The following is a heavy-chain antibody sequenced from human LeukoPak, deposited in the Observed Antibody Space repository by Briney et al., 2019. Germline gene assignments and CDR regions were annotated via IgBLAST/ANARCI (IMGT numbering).Heavy chain of an antibody. V-gene: IGHV3-33*01. CDR1: GFAFSTYG. CDR3: ARVLTSSWSKDY. J-gene: IGHJ4*02. Sequence: GRSLRLSCAASGFAFSTYGMHCVRQAPGKGLEWVAVIWYDGSNKYYADSVKGRFTISRDNSKNTLYLQMNSLRAEDTAVYYCARVLTSSWSKDYWGQGTLVTVSS. CDR2: IWYDGSNK. D-gene: IGHD6-13*01.